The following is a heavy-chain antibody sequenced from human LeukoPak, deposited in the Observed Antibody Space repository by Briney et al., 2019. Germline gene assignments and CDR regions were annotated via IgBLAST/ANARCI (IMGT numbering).Heavy chain of an antibody. Sequence: ASVKVSCKASGFTLTSSVMQWVRQARGQRLEWIGWIVVGSGNTNYAQKFQERVTITRDKSTSTAYMELSSLRSEDTAVYYCAAGIGSRPEYFHYWGQGTLVTVSS. D-gene: IGHD1-26*01. V-gene: IGHV1-58*02. J-gene: IGHJ1*01. CDR3: AAGIGSRPEYFHY. CDR2: IVVGSGNT. CDR1: GFTLTSSV.